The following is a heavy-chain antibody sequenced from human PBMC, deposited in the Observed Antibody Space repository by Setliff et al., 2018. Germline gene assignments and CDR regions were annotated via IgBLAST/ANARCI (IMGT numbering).Heavy chain of an antibody. CDR2: IYSGGSST. CDR1: GFSLNDYA. CDR3: ASTQRGTSSEC. V-gene: IGHV3-23*03. Sequence: GGSPRLSCAVSGFSLNDYAMSWVRQAPGKGLEWVSVIYSGGSSTYYADSVKGRFAISRDNSKNTLYLQMNSLRAEDTAVYYCASTQRGTSSECWGQGTLVTVS. J-gene: IGHJ4*02. D-gene: IGHD6-6*01.